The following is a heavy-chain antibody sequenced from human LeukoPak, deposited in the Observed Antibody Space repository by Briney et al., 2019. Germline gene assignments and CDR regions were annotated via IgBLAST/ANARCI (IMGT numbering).Heavy chain of an antibody. CDR1: GGSISISSYY. V-gene: IGHV4-39*07. CDR2: IHYGGST. D-gene: IGHD7-27*01. Sequence: PSETLSLTCIVAGGSISISSYYWGWIRQPPGKGLEWIGSIHYGGSTNYNPSLKSRVTISVDTSKNQFSLKLSSVTAADTAVYYCASWGPTKSFDYWGQGTLVTVSS. J-gene: IGHJ4*02. CDR3: ASWGPTKSFDY.